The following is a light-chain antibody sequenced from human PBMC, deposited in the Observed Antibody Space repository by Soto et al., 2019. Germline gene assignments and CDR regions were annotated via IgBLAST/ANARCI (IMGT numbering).Light chain of an antibody. CDR1: QGVSTW. CDR2: TAS. V-gene: IGKV1-12*01. CDR3: QQAASFPIT. J-gene: IGKJ5*01. Sequence: DIQMTQSPSSVSASVGDRVTITCRARQGVSTWLAWYQQKPGKAPNLLIYTASSLQSGVPSRFRGSGSGTDFTLTINGLQPEDFATYYCQQAASFPITFGQGTRLEIK.